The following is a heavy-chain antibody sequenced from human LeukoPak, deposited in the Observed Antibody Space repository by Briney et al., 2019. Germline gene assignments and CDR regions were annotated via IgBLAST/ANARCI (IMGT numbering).Heavy chain of an antibody. V-gene: IGHV3-21*01. D-gene: IGHD6-13*01. J-gene: IGHJ4*02. CDR1: GFTFNTFN. CDR2: ITSGGDYI. Sequence: GGSLRLSCAASGFTFNTFNMNWVRQAPGKGLEWVSSITSGGDYIYYADSVKGRFTISRDNSKNTVYLQMNSLRAEDTAVYYCARDPRRSSQTGYFDYWGQGTLVTVSS. CDR3: ARDPRRSSQTGYFDY.